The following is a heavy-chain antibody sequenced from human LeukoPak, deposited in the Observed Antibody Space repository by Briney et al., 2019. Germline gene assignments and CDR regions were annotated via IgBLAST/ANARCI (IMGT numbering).Heavy chain of an antibody. V-gene: IGHV3-15*01. CDR1: GFTFNNAW. J-gene: IGHJ4*01. CDR2: IKSKTNDGTT. D-gene: IGHD3-3*01. CDR3: TTNLLRFLEWSGKYFDF. Sequence: GGSLRLSCAASGFTFNNAWMSWVRQAPGKGLEWVGRIKSKTNDGTTDYAAPVKGRFTISRDDSKNTLYLQMDSLKTEDTAVYFCTTNLLRFLEWSGKYFDFWGHGTLVTVSS.